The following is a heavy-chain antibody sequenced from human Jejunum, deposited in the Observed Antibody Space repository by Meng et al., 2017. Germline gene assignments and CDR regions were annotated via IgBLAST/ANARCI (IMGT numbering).Heavy chain of an antibody. D-gene: IGHD2-15*01. V-gene: IGHV1-69*01. CDR3: ARGAVVATTYYFDY. CDR2: IIPIFGPT. J-gene: IGHJ4*02. CDR1: GGTFSSDA. Sequence: QAQLVQSGAEVKKPGASVKVSCKASGGTFSSDAMSWVRQAPGQGLEWMGGIIPIFGPTNYAQKFQGRVTITADESTSTAYMELSGLRSEDTALYYCARGAVVATTYYFDYWGQGSLVTVSS.